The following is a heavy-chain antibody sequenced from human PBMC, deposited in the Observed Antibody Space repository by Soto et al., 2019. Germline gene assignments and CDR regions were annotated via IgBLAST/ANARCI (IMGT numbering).Heavy chain of an antibody. Sequence: QGQLQDSGPGLVKPSGTLSLTRAVSGGSITSSNWWGWVRQPPGKGLEWIGEIYHRGSPNYNPSLKSRVTISVDKSNNQFSLKLSSVTAADTAVYYCARARGYSYGPLDYWGQGTLVTVSS. V-gene: IGHV4-4*02. CDR1: GGSITSSNW. D-gene: IGHD5-18*01. CDR3: ARARGYSYGPLDY. CDR2: IYHRGSP. J-gene: IGHJ4*02.